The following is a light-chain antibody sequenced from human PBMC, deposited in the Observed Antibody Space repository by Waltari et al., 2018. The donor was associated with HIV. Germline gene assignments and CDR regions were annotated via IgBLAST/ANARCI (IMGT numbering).Light chain of an antibody. CDR1: EMRDKY. CDR3: QTWDNSAGV. V-gene: IGLV3-1*01. J-gene: IGLJ1*01. CDR2: QDK. Sequence: SYELTQPPSVSVSPGQTATITCSGDEMRDKYVCWYQQKPGQSPVLVIYQDKKRPSGIPERFSGSNSGNTATLTISGTQALDEADYYCQTWDNSAGVFGTGTKVTVL.